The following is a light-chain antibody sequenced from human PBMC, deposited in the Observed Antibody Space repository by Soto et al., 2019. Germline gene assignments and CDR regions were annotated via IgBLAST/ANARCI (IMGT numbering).Light chain of an antibody. Sequence: QSALTRPPSVSGAPGQRVTISCKGSSSNIGAGYDVHWYQQLPGTAPKLLIYGNSNRPSGVPDRFSGSKSGTSASLAITGLQAEDEADYYCQSYDSSLSGYVFGTGTKVTVL. J-gene: IGLJ1*01. V-gene: IGLV1-40*01. CDR1: SSNIGAGYD. CDR3: QSYDSSLSGYV. CDR2: GNS.